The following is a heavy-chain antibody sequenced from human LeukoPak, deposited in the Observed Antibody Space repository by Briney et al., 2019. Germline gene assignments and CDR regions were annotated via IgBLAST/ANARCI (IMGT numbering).Heavy chain of an antibody. J-gene: IGHJ4*02. D-gene: IGHD2-2*01. CDR1: GFTFSSSW. CDR2: INSDGSTT. CDR3: TRPESSSSLACDH. V-gene: IGHV3-74*01. Sequence: PGGSLRLSCAASGFTFSSSWMHWVRQAPGKGLVWVSRINSDGSTTNYADSVKGRFIISRDNAKNTLYLQMNSLRAGDTAVYYCTRPESSSSLACDHWGQGTLVTVSS.